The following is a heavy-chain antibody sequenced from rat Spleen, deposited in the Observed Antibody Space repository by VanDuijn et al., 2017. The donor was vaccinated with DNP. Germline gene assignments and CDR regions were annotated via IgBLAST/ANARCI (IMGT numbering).Heavy chain of an antibody. CDR2: ISYSGST. D-gene: IGHD1-7*01. Sequence: EVQLQESGPGLVKPSQSPSLTCSVTDYSITSNYWGWIRRFPGNKMEWIGHISYSGSTNYNPSLKSRISITRDTSKNHFFLHLNSVTTEDTATYYCARWTRYFDYWGQGVMVTVSS. J-gene: IGHJ2*01. V-gene: IGHV3-1*01. CDR3: ARWTRYFDY. CDR1: DYSITSNY.